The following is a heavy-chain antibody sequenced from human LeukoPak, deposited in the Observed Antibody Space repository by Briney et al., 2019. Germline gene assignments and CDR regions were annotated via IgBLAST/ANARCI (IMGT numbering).Heavy chain of an antibody. D-gene: IGHD2-21*02. CDR2: IYYSGST. V-gene: IGHV4-31*03. J-gene: IGHJ5*02. CDR3: ARTYMTSARFDP. Sequence: SETLSFTCTVSGGSISSGGYYWSWIRQHPGKGLEWIGYIYYSGSTYYTPSLKSRVSISVDTSKNQFSLKLSSVTAADTAVYYCARTYMTSARFDPWGQGTLVTVSS. CDR1: GGSISSGGYY.